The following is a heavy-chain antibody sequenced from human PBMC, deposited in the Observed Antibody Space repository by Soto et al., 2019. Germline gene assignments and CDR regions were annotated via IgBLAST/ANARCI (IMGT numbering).Heavy chain of an antibody. CDR2: INAANGDT. V-gene: IGHV1-3*01. Sequence: ASVKVSCKASGSTFTSYGIHWVRQAPGQRLEWMGWINAANGDTKYSPKFQGRVTVTRDTSASTAYMELSSLRSEDTAVYYCVRRHVSATGIDWFDPWGQGXLVTVSS. D-gene: IGHD6-13*01. CDR3: VRRHVSATGIDWFDP. CDR1: GSTFTSYG. J-gene: IGHJ5*02.